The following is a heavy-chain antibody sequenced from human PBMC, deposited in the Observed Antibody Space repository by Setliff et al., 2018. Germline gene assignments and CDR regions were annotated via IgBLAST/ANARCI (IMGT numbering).Heavy chain of an antibody. CDR2: INAYNGDT. V-gene: IGHV1-18*01. Sequence: ASVKVSCKASGYTFTNYGISWVRQAPGQGLEWMAYINAYNGDTYYAENLQVRVTVSTDTSTTTTYMELRNLRSDDTAVYYCARDADNYDTSENPIFDYWGQGTLVTSPQ. CDR3: ARDADNYDTSENPIFDY. D-gene: IGHD3-22*01. J-gene: IGHJ4*02. CDR1: GYTFTNYG.